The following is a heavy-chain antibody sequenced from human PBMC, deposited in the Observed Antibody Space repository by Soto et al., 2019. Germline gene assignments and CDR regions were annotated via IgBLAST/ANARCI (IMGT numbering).Heavy chain of an antibody. CDR1: GGTFSSYT. CDR2: ISAYNGNT. Sequence: EASLKVSCKASGGTFSSYTISWVRQALGQGLEWMGWISAYNGNTNYAQKLQGRVTMTTDTSTSTAYMELRSLRSDDTAVYYCARDEGITMVRGVITNWFDPWGQGTLVTVSS. V-gene: IGHV1-18*01. J-gene: IGHJ5*02. D-gene: IGHD3-10*01. CDR3: ARDEGITMVRGVITNWFDP.